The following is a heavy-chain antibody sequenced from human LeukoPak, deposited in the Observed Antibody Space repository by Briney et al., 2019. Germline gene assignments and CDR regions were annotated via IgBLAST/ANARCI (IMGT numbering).Heavy chain of an antibody. J-gene: IGHJ4*02. V-gene: IGHV3-74*01. CDR2: IKNDGSST. CDR1: GFTFSGYW. D-gene: IGHD6-19*01. CDR3: ARDRGSTGWYGTNY. Sequence: GGSLRLSCAASGFTFSGYWMHWVRQAPGKGLVWVSRIKNDGSSTNYADSVKGRFTISRDNAKNTLYLQLNSLRAEDTAVYYCARDRGSTGWYGTNYWGQGILVTVSS.